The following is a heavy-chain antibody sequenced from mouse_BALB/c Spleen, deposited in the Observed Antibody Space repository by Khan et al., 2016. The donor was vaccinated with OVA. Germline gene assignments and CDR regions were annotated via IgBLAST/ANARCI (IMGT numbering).Heavy chain of an antibody. CDR1: GYTFSNNW. Sequence: GAEMAKHGVSVKMYCKDSGYTFSNNWIHWVKQRPGQGLEWIGYINPSSGYTYYNQKFNDKATLTTDKSSSTAYMQLSSLTSEDSAVYYCARDRIDYWGQGTTLTVSS. J-gene: IGHJ2*01. CDR2: INPSSGYT. V-gene: IGHV1-7*01. CDR3: ARDRIDY.